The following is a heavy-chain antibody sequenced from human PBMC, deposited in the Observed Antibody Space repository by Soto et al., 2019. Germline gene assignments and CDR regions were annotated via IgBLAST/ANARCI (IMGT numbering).Heavy chain of an antibody. CDR2: ISAYNGNT. CDR1: GYTFTSYG. D-gene: IGHD3-10*01. J-gene: IGHJ5*02. Sequence: ASVKVSCKASGYTFTSYGISWVRQAPGQGLEWMGWISAYNGNTNYAQKLQGRVTMTTDASTSTAYVELRSLRSDDTVVYYCARESGSGSYRGENWFDPWGQGTLVTVSS. V-gene: IGHV1-18*01. CDR3: ARESGSGSYRGENWFDP.